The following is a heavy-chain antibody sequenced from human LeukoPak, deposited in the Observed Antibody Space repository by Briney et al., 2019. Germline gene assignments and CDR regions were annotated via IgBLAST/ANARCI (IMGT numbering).Heavy chain of an antibody. CDR3: ARGGYSFDY. CDR2: LHPDGIER. V-gene: IGHV3-7*01. J-gene: IGHJ4*02. Sequence: PGGSLRLSCVASGFTFTQYWMTWVRQAPGKGREWGARLHPDGIERNYVGSVEGRFTVFGDNAKSSLFLQMHSLRVEDTAVYYCARGGYSFDYLGQGTLVTVPS. CDR1: GFTFTQYW. D-gene: IGHD5-12*01.